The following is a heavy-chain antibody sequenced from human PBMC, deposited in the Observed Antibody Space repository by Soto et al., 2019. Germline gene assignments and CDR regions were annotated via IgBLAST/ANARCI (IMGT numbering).Heavy chain of an antibody. Sequence: PGGSLRLSCSASGFTFTSYAMSWVRQAPGKGLEWVSGISGSGDYIYYADSMKGRVTISRDNAKNSLFLDMNSLTGEDTAVYYCARARVYATGPLDFWGQRTLVTVSS. CDR3: ARARVYATGPLDF. D-gene: IGHD6-13*01. CDR2: ISGSGDYI. CDR1: GFTFTSYA. J-gene: IGHJ4*02. V-gene: IGHV3-21*06.